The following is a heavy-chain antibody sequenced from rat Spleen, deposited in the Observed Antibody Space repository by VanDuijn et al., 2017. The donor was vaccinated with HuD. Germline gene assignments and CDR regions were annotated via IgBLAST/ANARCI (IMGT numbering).Heavy chain of an antibody. J-gene: IGHJ2*01. CDR2: ITNIAGRP. CDR1: GFTFNNYW. D-gene: IGHD1-8*01. CDR3: ARSTVAHYFDY. Sequence: EVQLVESGGGLVQPGRSLKLSCVASGFTFNNYWMTWIRQSPGKGLEWVASITNIAGRPHYPDSVKGRVTISRDIAKSTLFLQMNSMKSEDTATYYCARSTVAHYFDYWGQGVMVTVSS. V-gene: IGHV5-31*01.